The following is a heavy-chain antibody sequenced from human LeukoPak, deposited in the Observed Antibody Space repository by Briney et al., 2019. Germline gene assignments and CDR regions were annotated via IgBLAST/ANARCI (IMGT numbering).Heavy chain of an antibody. CDR2: ISGSGGST. CDR3: AGPRFLEWFGAFDI. J-gene: IGHJ3*02. Sequence: GGSLRLSCAASGFTFSSYAMSWVRQAPGKGLEWVPAISGSGGSTYYADSVKGRFTISRDNSKNTLYLQMNSLRAEDTAVYYCAGPRFLEWFGAFDIWGQGTMVTVSS. D-gene: IGHD3-3*01. V-gene: IGHV3-23*01. CDR1: GFTFSSYA.